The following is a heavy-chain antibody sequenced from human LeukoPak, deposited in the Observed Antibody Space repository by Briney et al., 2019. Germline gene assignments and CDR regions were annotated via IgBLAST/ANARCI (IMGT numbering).Heavy chain of an antibody. D-gene: IGHD1-1*01. CDR2: INPNSGGT. J-gene: IGHJ4*02. Sequence: ASVNVSRKASGYTFTGYYMHWVRQAPGQGLEWMGWINPNSGGTNYAQKFQGRVTMTRDTSISTAYMELSRLRSDDTAVYYCARGGYNWNDEGGDYWGQGTLVTVSS. CDR3: ARGGYNWNDEGGDY. V-gene: IGHV1-2*02. CDR1: GYTFTGYY.